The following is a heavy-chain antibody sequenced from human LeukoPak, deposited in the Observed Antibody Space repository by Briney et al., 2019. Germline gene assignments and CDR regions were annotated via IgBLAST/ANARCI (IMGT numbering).Heavy chain of an antibody. V-gene: IGHV4-34*01. CDR3: ARSGRITIFGVVSPFDY. CDR2: INHSGST. CDR1: GGSFSGYY. J-gene: IGHJ4*02. D-gene: IGHD3-3*01. Sequence: PSETLSLTCAVYGGSFSGYYWSWIRQPPGKGLEWIGEINHSGSTNYNPSLKSRVTISVDTSKNQFSLKLSSVTAADTAVYYCARSGRITIFGVVSPFDYWGQGTLVTVSS.